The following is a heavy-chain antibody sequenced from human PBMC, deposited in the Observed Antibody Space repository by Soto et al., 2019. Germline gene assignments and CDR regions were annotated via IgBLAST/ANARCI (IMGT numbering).Heavy chain of an antibody. CDR1: GFTLGSHR. CDR2: IDTDGGGT. Sequence: PGGSLRLSCAASGFTLGSHRIHWVRQPPGKGLEWVSRIDTDGGGTSYADSVKGRFTISRDNSKNTLYLQMNSLRAEDTAVYYCAKDSGIAAAGLYGDWFDPWGQGTLVTVSS. V-gene: IGHV3-74*01. D-gene: IGHD6-13*01. CDR3: AKDSGIAAAGLYGDWFDP. J-gene: IGHJ5*02.